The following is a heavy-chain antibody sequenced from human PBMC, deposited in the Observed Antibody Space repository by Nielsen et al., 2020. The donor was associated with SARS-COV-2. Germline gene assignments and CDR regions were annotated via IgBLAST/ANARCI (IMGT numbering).Heavy chain of an antibody. CDR1: GFSLSNARMG. D-gene: IGHD1-7*01. V-gene: IGHV2-26*01. J-gene: IGHJ6*03. CDR3: ARIQLELRLFYFYYSMDV. Sequence: SGPTLVKPTETLTLTCTVSGFSLSNARMGVGWIRQPPGRALESLAHIFSNDEKSYSTSLKSRLTISKDTSKSQVVLTMTNMDPVDTATYHCARIQLELRLFYFYYSMDVWGKGTTVTVSS. CDR2: IFSNDEK.